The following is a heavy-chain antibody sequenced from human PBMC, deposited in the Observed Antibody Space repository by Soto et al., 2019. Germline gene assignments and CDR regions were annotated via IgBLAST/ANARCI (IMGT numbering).Heavy chain of an antibody. Sequence: QGGSLRLSCAASGFTFSSYAMHWVRQAPGKGLEWVAVISYDGSNKYYADSVKGRFTISRDNSKNTLYLQMNSLRAEDTAVYYCARDIVVVPAAIGYYYYGMDVWGQGTTVTVSS. D-gene: IGHD2-2*01. CDR3: ARDIVVVPAAIGYYYYGMDV. CDR1: GFTFSSYA. CDR2: ISYDGSNK. J-gene: IGHJ6*02. V-gene: IGHV3-30-3*01.